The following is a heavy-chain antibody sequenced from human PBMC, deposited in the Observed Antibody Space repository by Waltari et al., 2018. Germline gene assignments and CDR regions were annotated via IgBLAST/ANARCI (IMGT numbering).Heavy chain of an antibody. CDR1: GYSISSGYY. Sequence: QVQLQESGPGLVKPSETLSLTCAVSGYSISSGYYWGWIRQPPGKGLEWIGSIYHSGSTYYNPSRKSRVTISVDTSKNQFSLKLSSVTAADTAVYYCARFNQVVAASSNWFDPWGQGTLVTVSS. V-gene: IGHV4-38-2*01. CDR2: IYHSGST. D-gene: IGHD2-15*01. CDR3: ARFNQVVAASSNWFDP. J-gene: IGHJ5*02.